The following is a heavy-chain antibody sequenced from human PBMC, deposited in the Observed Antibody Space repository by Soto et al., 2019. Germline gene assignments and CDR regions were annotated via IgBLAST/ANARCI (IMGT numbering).Heavy chain of an antibody. CDR2: ISGSGGST. CDR3: AKDGGSGTTSKKYYYYYGMDV. Sequence: GGSLRLSCAASGFTFSSYAMSWVRQAPGKGLEWVSAISGSGGSTYYADSGKGRFTISRDNSKNTLYLQMNSLRAEDTAVYYCAKDGGSGTTSKKYYYYYGMDVWGQGTTVTVSS. D-gene: IGHD1-1*01. V-gene: IGHV3-23*01. J-gene: IGHJ6*02. CDR1: GFTFSSYA.